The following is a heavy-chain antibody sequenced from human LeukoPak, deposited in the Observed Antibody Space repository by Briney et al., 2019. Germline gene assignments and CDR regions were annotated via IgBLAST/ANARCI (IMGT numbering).Heavy chain of an antibody. J-gene: IGHJ6*02. CDR2: FDPEDGET. CDR1: GYTLTELS. D-gene: IGHD5-12*01. V-gene: IGHV1-24*01. CDR3: ATSPAGGYDNYYYYGMDV. Sequence: ASVKVSCKVSGYTLTELSMHWVRQAPGKGLEWMGGFDPEDGETIYAQKFQGRVTMTEDTSTDTAYMELSSLRSGDTAVYYCATSPAGGYDNYYYYGMDVWGQGTTVTVSS.